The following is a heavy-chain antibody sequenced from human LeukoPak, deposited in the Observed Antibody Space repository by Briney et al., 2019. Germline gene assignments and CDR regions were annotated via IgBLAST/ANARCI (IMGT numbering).Heavy chain of an antibody. CDR1: GCTFTSYG. CDR3: ARSGARYYGSGSYYRSRPPLSYGMDV. D-gene: IGHD3-10*01. V-gene: IGHV1-18*01. CDR2: ISAYNGNT. J-gene: IGHJ6*02. Sequence: ASVKVSCKASGCTFTSYGISWVRQAPGQGLAWMGWISAYNGNTNYAQKLQGRVTMTTDTSTSTAYMELRSLRSDDTAVYYCARSGARYYGSGSYYRSRPPLSYGMDVWGQGTTVTVSS.